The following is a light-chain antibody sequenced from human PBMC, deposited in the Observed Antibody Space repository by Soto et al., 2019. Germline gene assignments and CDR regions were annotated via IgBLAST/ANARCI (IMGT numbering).Light chain of an antibody. CDR2: EGH. V-gene: IGLV2-23*01. CDR1: SGYVGTYSL. J-gene: IGLJ1*01. Sequence: QSALAQPASVSGAPVHSLTIPCTVSSGYVGTYSLVSWYQQHPGKAPKVVIYEGHKRPSGVPDRFSGSTSVNTASLTISGLQTDDEADYYCCLYVGATTYVFGTGT. CDR3: CLYVGATTYV.